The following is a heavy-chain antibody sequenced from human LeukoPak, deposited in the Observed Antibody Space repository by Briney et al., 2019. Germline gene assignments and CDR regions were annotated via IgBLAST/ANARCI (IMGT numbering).Heavy chain of an antibody. Sequence: ASVKVSCKTSGYTFTGYYIHWVRQAPGQGLEWMGWINPNSGGTNDAQNFQGRITMTKDTSISTAYMELSSLRSDATAVYYCARGGRYLYDSRFDSWGQGTLVTVSS. D-gene: IGHD3-22*01. J-gene: IGHJ4*02. CDR3: ARGGRYLYDSRFDS. CDR2: INPNSGGT. CDR1: GYTFTGYY. V-gene: IGHV1-2*02.